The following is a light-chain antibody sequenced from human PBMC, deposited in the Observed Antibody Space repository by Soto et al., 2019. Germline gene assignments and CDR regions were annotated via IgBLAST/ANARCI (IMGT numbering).Light chain of an antibody. CDR2: EVS. J-gene: IGLJ1*01. CDR3: SSYTSSSIDYV. V-gene: IGLV2-14*01. Sequence: QSALTQPASVSGSPGQSITISCTGTSSDVGGYNYVSWYQQHPGKAPKLMFSEVSNRPSGVSNRYSGSKSGNTASLTISGLQAEDEGDYDCSSYTSSSIDYVFGTGTKLTVL. CDR1: SSDVGGYNY.